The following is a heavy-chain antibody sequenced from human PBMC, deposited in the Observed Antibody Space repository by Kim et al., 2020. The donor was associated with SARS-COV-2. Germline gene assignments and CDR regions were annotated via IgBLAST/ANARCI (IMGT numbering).Heavy chain of an antibody. J-gene: IGHJ5*02. D-gene: IGHD6-13*01. V-gene: IGHV4-4*09. Sequence: NHNPSIKRRVTISVDTSKNQFSLKLSSVTAADTAVYYCARYSSTWNRFDPWGQGTLVTVSS. CDR3: ARYSSTWNRFDP.